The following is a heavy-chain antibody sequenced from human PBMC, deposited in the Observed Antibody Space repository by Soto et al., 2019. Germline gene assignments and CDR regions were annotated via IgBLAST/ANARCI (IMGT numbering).Heavy chain of an antibody. D-gene: IGHD3-10*01. CDR3: AGGPTWYYYAS. J-gene: IGHJ4*02. CDR1: GGSISSYY. Sequence: QVQLQESGPGLVKPSETLSLTCTVSGGSISSYYWSCIRQPPGKGLEWLGYIYYSGSTNYNPYLKSSVPISVDTSKNQFSLKRISVTAEDTAVDYCAGGPTWYYYASGGQGTLVTVSS. CDR2: IYYSGST. V-gene: IGHV4-59*01.